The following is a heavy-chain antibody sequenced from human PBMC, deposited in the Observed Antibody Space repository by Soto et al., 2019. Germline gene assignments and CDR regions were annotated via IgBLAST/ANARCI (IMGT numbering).Heavy chain of an antibody. Sequence: GASVKVSCKASGYTFTSYAMHWVRQAPGQRLEWMGWINAGNGNTKYSQKFQGRVTITRDTSASTAYMELSSLRSEDTAVYYCARMGWYDFWSGYPYYGMDVWGQGTTVTVSS. CDR2: INAGNGNT. J-gene: IGHJ6*02. CDR3: ARMGWYDFWSGYPYYGMDV. D-gene: IGHD3-3*01. V-gene: IGHV1-3*01. CDR1: GYTFTSYA.